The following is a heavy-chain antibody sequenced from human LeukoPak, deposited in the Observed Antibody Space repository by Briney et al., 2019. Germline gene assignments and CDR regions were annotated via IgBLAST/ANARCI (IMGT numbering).Heavy chain of an antibody. CDR2: IIPIFGTA. CDR3: ARPARSCSGGSCHTLYFDY. D-gene: IGHD2-15*01. J-gene: IGHJ4*02. V-gene: IGHV1-69*05. Sequence: SAKVSCKASGGTFSSYAISWVRQAPGQGLEWMGRIIPIFGTANYAQKFQGRVTITTDESTSTAYMELSSLRSEDTAVYYCARPARSCSGGSCHTLYFDYWGQGTLVTVSS. CDR1: GGTFSSYA.